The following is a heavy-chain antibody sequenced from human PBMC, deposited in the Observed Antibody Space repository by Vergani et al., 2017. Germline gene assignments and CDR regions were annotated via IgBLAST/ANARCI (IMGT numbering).Heavy chain of an antibody. CDR2: IYTSGST. Sequence: QVQLQESGPGLVKPSETLSLTCTVSGGSISSHYWSWIRQPPGKGLEWIGYIYTSGSTNYNPSLKSRGTISVDTSKNQFSLKLSSVTAADTAVYYCARAQGPFGLPFDYWGQGTLVTVSS. V-gene: IGHV4-4*08. J-gene: IGHJ4*02. D-gene: IGHD3-10*01. CDR3: ARAQGPFGLPFDY. CDR1: GGSISSHY.